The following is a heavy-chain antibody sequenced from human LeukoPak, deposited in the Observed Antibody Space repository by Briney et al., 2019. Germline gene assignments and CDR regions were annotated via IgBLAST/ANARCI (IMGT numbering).Heavy chain of an antibody. CDR1: GGSFSGYY. Sequence: ETLSLTCAVYGGSFSGYYWSWIRQPPGKGLEWIGEINHSGSTNYNPSLKSRVTISVDTSKNQFSLRLSSVTAADTAVYYCARVTGYVVEDYFDYWGQGTLVTVSP. D-gene: IGHD2-15*01. V-gene: IGHV4-34*01. CDR3: ARVTGYVVEDYFDY. J-gene: IGHJ4*02. CDR2: INHSGST.